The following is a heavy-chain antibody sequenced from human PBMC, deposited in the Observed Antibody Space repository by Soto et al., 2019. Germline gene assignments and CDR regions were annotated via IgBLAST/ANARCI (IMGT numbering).Heavy chain of an antibody. J-gene: IGHJ6*02. CDR3: DGFGEDNYYYGMDV. V-gene: IGHV3-30-3*01. CDR1: GFTFSSYA. CDR2: ISYDGSNK. D-gene: IGHD3-10*01. Sequence: GGSLRLSCAASGFTFSSYAMHWVRQAPGKGLEWVAVISYDGSNKYYADSVKGRFTISRDNSKNTLYLQMNSLRAEDTAVYYCDGFGEDNYYYGMDVWGQGTTVTVSS.